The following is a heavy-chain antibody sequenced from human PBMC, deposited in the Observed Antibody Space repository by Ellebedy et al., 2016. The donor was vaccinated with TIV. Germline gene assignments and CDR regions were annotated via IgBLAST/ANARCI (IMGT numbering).Heavy chain of an antibody. V-gene: IGHV2-70*12. J-gene: IGHJ4*02. CDR1: GFSLTTSEMR. CDR3: AHRRGRFDY. Sequence: SGPTLVXPTQPLTLTCTFSGFSLTTSEMRVTWIRQPPGKALEWLARIDGDGRTLYSTSLKTRLTISKDTSKNQVVLTMTNMDPVDTATYYCAHRRGRFDYWGQGTLVTVSS. CDR2: IDGDGRT.